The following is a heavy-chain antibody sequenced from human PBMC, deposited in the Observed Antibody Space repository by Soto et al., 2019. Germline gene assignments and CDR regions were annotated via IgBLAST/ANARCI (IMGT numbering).Heavy chain of an antibody. D-gene: IGHD3-16*01. CDR3: IKDIEPGGAHY. CDR1: GFTFSRYG. J-gene: IGHJ4*02. CDR2: IWYDGSNK. V-gene: IGHV3-30*02. Sequence: PGASLRLSCAASGFTFSRYGMHWVRQAPGKGLEWVAVIWYDGSNKYYADSVKGRFTISRDNSKNTLYLQMNSLRAEDTALYYCIKDIEPGGAHYWGPGTVVTVSS.